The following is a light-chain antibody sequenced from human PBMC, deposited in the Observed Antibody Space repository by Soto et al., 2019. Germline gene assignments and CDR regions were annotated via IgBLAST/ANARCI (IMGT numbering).Light chain of an antibody. Sequence: QSVLTQPPSVSGAPGQRVAISCTGSVSNIGAGSDVHWYQQLPGMAPKLLVYGNNNRPSGVPHRFSGSKSATSASLAITGLQAEDEADYYCQSYDTSLRAWVFGTGTKVTVL. CDR3: QSYDTSLRAWV. V-gene: IGLV1-40*01. J-gene: IGLJ1*01. CDR1: VSNIGAGSD. CDR2: GNN.